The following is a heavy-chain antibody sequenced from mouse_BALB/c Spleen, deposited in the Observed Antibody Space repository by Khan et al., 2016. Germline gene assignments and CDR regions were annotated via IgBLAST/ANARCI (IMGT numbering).Heavy chain of an antibody. CDR1: GFTFSSYW. CDR2: ILPGSGST. Sequence: QVQLQQAGAELMKPGASVKISCKASGFTFSSYWIEWVQQRPGQGLEWIGEILPGSGSTDYNENFKGKATFTADTSSNTAYMQLSSLTSEDSSVYYGERWDYAMDYWGQGTSVTVSS. CDR3: ERWDYAMDY. J-gene: IGHJ4*01. V-gene: IGHV1-9*01.